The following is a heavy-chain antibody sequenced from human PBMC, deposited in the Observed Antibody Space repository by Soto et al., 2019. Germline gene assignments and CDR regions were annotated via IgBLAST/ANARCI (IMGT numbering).Heavy chain of an antibody. J-gene: IGHJ6*02. CDR3: ARGKVYDFWSGYLDSYGMDV. CDR2: MNPNSGNT. CDR1: GYTFTSYD. V-gene: IGHV1-8*01. D-gene: IGHD3-3*01. Sequence: ASVKVSCKASGYTFTSYDINWVRQATGQGLEWMGWMNPNSGNTGYAQKFQGRVTMTRNTSISTAYMELSSLRSEDTAVYYCARGKVYDFWSGYLDSYGMDVWGQGTTVTVS.